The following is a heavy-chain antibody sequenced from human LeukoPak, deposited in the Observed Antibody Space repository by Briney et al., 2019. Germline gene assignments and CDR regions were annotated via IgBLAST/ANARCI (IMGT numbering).Heavy chain of an antibody. D-gene: IGHD2/OR15-2a*01. CDR3: ATWAFYHNLDV. V-gene: IGHV3-43*02. CDR2: IKADGSGT. CDR1: GFTIGPYA. Sequence: GGSLRLSCAASGFTIGPYAMYWVRQGPGRGLEWVSVIKADGSGTFYADSVRGRFTTSRDNSRNSLYLQMNSLTSEDTALYYCATWAFYHNLDVWGQGTTVIVSS. J-gene: IGHJ6*02.